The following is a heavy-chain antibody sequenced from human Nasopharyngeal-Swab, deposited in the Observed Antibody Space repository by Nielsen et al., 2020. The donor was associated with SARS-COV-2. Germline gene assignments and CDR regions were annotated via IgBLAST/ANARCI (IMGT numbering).Heavy chain of an antibody. CDR1: ADSVSSNSAA. V-gene: IGHV6-1*01. Sequence: SDTLSLTCAISADSVSSNSAAWNWIRQSPSRGLEWLGRTYYRSKWYNDYAVSVKSRITINPDTSKNQFSLQLNSVTPEDTAVYYCARAEDIVVVPLPDVWGQGTTVTVSS. CDR3: ARAEDIVVVPLPDV. D-gene: IGHD2-2*01. CDR2: TYYRSKWYN. J-gene: IGHJ6*02.